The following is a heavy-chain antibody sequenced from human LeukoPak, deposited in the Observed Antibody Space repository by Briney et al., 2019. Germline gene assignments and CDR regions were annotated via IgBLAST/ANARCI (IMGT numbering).Heavy chain of an antibody. CDR1: GYTFTSYD. CDR2: MSPNSGDT. D-gene: IGHD7-27*01. CDR3: ARGPPNWGYDY. J-gene: IGHJ4*02. V-gene: IGHV1-8*01. Sequence: ASAKVSCKASGYTFTSYDFNWVRQATGQRPEWMGWMSPNSGDTGYAQKFQDRVTMTRNTSISTAYMELSSLRSGDTAVYYCARGPPNWGYDYWGPGTLVTVSS.